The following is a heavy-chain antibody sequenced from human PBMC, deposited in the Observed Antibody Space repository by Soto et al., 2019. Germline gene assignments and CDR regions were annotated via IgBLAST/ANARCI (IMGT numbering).Heavy chain of an antibody. CDR3: ARHRGYCSSTSCSGTNWFDP. V-gene: IGHV4-34*01. CDR2: INYSGTT. Sequence: ASETLSLTCAVYGGSFSGYYWSWIRQPPGEGLEWIAEINYSGTTNYNPSLKSRVIISLDTSKKQFSLNLNSVTAADTAVYYCARHRGYCSSTSCSGTNWFDPWGQGTLVTVSS. CDR1: GGSFSGYY. J-gene: IGHJ5*02. D-gene: IGHD2-2*01.